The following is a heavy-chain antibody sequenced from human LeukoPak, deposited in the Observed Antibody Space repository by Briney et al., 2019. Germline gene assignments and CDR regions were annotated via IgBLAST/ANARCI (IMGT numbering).Heavy chain of an antibody. Sequence: ASVKVSCKASGYTFNNFGISWVRQAPGQGLEWMGWISADNGNTNYAQKLQDRVTMTADTSTSTAYMDLRSLRSDDTAGYYCAIAAYCGGDCYLEYFQNWGQGTLVTVSS. V-gene: IGHV1-18*01. CDR2: ISADNGNT. CDR3: AIAAYCGGDCYLEYFQN. J-gene: IGHJ1*01. D-gene: IGHD2-21*02. CDR1: GYTFNNFG.